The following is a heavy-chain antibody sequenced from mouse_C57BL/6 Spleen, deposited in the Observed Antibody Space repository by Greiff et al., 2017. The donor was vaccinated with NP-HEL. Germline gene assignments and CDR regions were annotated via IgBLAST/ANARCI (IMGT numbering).Heavy chain of an antibody. V-gene: IGHV5-17*01. J-gene: IGHJ4*01. CDR1: GFTFSDYG. CDR3: ARKARTFTTVGVDY. CDR2: ISSGSSTI. D-gene: IGHD1-1*01. Sequence: EVHLVESGGGLVKPGGSLKLSCAASGFTFSDYGMHWVRQAPEKGLEWVAYISSGSSTIYYADTVKGRFTISRDNAKNTLFLQMTSLRSEDTAMYYCARKARTFTTVGVDYWGQGTSVTVSS.